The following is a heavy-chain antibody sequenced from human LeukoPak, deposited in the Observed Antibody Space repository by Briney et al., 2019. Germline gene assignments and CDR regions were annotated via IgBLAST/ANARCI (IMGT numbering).Heavy chain of an antibody. CDR1: GFTFKTYA. CDR2: MSGSGSST. V-gene: IGHV3-23*01. J-gene: IGHJ4*02. CDR3: AKDAQGLVRGGIYFDF. Sequence: GGSLRLSCAASGFTFKTYAMNWVRQVPGKLPEWVSSMSGSGSSTDYADSVKRRFTISRDNSKNTLYLQMNSLRAEDTALYYCAKDAQGLVRGGIYFDFWGQGSLVTVSS. D-gene: IGHD6-19*01.